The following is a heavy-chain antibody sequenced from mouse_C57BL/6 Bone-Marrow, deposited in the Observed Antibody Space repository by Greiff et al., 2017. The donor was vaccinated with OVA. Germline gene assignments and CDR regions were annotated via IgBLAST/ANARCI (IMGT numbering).Heavy chain of an antibody. CDR1: GYTFTSYW. J-gene: IGHJ2*01. CDR2: INPSSGYT. V-gene: IGHV1-7*01. Sequence: VQLQQSGAELAKPGASVKLSCKASGYTFTSYWMHWVKQRPGQGLEWIGYINPSSGYTKYNQKFKDKATLTADKSSSTAYMQLSSLTYEDSAVDYWARTESPRGYYFDYWGQGTTLTVSS. CDR3: ARTESPRGYYFDY.